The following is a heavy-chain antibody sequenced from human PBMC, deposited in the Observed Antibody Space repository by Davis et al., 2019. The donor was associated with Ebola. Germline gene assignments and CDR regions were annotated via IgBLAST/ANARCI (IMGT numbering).Heavy chain of an antibody. Sequence: AASVKVSCKASHYSLSTYGITWVRQAPGQGLEWMGRINPNSGGTNYAQKFQGRVTMTRDTSISTAYMELSSLRSEDTAVYYCARDFLWFDYWGQGTLVTVSS. CDR2: INPNSGGT. J-gene: IGHJ4*02. CDR3: ARDFLWFDY. V-gene: IGHV1-2*06. CDR1: HYSLSTYG. D-gene: IGHD2/OR15-2a*01.